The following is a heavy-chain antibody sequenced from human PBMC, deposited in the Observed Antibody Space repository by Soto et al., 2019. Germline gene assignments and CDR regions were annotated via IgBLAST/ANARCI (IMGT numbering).Heavy chain of an antibody. Sequence: KPSETLSLTCAVYGGSFSGYYWSWIRQPPGKGLEWIGEINHSGSTNYNPSLKSRVTISVDTSKNQFSLKLSSVTAADTAVYYCARRPYPGIAVAGPHGMDVWGQGTTVTVSS. D-gene: IGHD6-19*01. V-gene: IGHV4-34*01. CDR1: GGSFSGYY. CDR2: INHSGST. J-gene: IGHJ6*02. CDR3: ARRPYPGIAVAGPHGMDV.